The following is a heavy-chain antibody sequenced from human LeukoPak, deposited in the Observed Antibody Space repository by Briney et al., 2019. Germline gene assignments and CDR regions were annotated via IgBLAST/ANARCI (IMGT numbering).Heavy chain of an antibody. J-gene: IGHJ4*02. CDR2: INHSGST. Sequence: PSETLSLTCAVYGGSFSGYYSSWIRQPPGKGLEWLGEINHSGSTNYNPSLKSRVTISVDTSKNQFSLKLSSVTAADTAVYYCARGRGLYRHQPLDYWGQGALVTVCS. CDR3: ARGRGLYRHQPLDY. V-gene: IGHV4-34*01. CDR1: GGSFSGYY. D-gene: IGHD2-8*01.